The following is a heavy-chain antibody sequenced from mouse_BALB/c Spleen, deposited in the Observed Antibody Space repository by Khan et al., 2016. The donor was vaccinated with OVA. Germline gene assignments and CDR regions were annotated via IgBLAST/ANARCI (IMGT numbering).Heavy chain of an antibody. J-gene: IGHJ1*01. CDR2: INPNNGGT. D-gene: IGHD1-2*01. V-gene: IGHV1-22*01. CDR3: ARRDYYAYFWFFDV. Sequence: EVKLVESGPELVKPGASVKISCKTSGYTFTEYTMHWVKQSHGKSLEWIGRINPNNGGTNYTQKFKGKATLTVDTSSTTAYMELRSLTSEDSAVYYCARRDYYAYFWFFDVWGAGTTVTVSS. CDR1: GYTFTEYT.